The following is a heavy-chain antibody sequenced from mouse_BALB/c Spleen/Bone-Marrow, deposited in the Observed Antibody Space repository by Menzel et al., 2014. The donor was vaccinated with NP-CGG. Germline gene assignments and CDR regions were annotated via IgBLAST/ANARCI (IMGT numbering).Heavy chain of an antibody. V-gene: IGHV1-18*01. CDR3: ARDWYYYGSSSSWFAH. CDR1: GYTFTEYT. Sequence: EVQGVESGPELVKPGASVKISCKPSGYTFTEYTIHWVKQSHGKSLEWIGGINPKNGGTTYKQKFKGKATLTVDKSSSTAYMELRSLTSEDSAVYYCARDWYYYGSSSSWFAHWGQGTLVTVSA. J-gene: IGHJ3*01. D-gene: IGHD1-1*02. CDR2: INPKNGGT.